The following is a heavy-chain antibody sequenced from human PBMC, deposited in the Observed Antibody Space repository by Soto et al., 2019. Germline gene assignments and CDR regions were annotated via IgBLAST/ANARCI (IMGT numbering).Heavy chain of an antibody. CDR3: ARAIPVAATIIWFDP. Sequence: PSETLSLTCTVSGGSISSGGYYWSWIRQHPGKGLEWIGYIYYSGSTYYNPSLKSRVTISVDTSKNQFSLKLSSVTAADTAVYYCARAIPVAATIIWFDPWGQGTLVTVSS. CDR2: IYYSGST. J-gene: IGHJ5*02. V-gene: IGHV4-31*03. CDR1: GGSISSGGYY. D-gene: IGHD2-15*01.